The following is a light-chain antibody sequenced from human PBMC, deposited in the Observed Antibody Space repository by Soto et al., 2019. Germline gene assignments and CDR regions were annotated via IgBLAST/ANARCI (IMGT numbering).Light chain of an antibody. V-gene: IGLV2-11*01. Sequence: QSVLTQPRSVSGSPGQSATISCTGTSSDVGGYNCVSWYQQHPGKAPQRIIYDVTQRPSGVPDRFSGSKSGNTASLSISGLQAEDEADYYCSSHAASYTFVCGTGTKVTVL. J-gene: IGLJ1*01. CDR2: DVT. CDR3: SSHAASYTFV. CDR1: SSDVGGYNC.